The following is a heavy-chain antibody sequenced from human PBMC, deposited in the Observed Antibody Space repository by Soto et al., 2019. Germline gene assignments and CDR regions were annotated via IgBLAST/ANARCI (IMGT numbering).Heavy chain of an antibody. Sequence: QVQLHESGPGLVKPSQTLSLTCTVSGDSISRGDSAWSWIRQSPGEGLEWIGHIYNGGSTYNNPSLNSRLSISVDVSKNQFSLQLSSVTAADTAQYYCARGPSGDKVDYWGQGTLVTVSS. CDR2: IYNGGST. D-gene: IGHD7-27*01. V-gene: IGHV4-30-4*01. CDR3: ARGPSGDKVDY. J-gene: IGHJ4*02. CDR1: GDSISRGDSA.